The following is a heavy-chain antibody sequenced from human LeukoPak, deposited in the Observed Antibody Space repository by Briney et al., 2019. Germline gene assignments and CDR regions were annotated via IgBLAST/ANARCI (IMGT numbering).Heavy chain of an antibody. CDR2: ISWNSGSI. Sequence: PGGSLRLSCAASGFTFDDYAMHWVRQAPGKGLEWVSGISWNSGSIGYADSVKGRFTISRDNAKNSLYLQMNSLRAEDTALYYCAKASSGWYVNWFDPWGQGTLVTVSS. CDR1: GFTFDDYA. CDR3: AKASSGWYVNWFDP. V-gene: IGHV3-9*01. D-gene: IGHD6-19*01. J-gene: IGHJ5*02.